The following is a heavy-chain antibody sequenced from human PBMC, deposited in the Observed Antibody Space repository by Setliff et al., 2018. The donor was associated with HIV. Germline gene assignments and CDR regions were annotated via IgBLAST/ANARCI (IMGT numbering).Heavy chain of an antibody. Sequence: GASVKVSCKASGYSLSTYAISWVRQAPGQGLEWMGWIDSNNGNRNFAQKFRGRVTMTTDISTNTAYMEVRSLSFDDTAVYYCVRLTAARTNYYYHMDVWGQGTTVTVSS. D-gene: IGHD6-13*01. CDR1: GYSLSTYA. CDR2: IDSNNGNR. J-gene: IGHJ6*03. CDR3: VRLTAARTNYYYHMDV. V-gene: IGHV1-18*01.